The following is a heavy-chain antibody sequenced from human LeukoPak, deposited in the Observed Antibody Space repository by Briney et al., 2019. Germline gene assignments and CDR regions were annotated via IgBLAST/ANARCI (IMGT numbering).Heavy chain of an antibody. CDR1: GFTFSSYS. J-gene: IGHJ6*02. V-gene: IGHV3-48*01. Sequence: GGSLRLSCAASGFTFSSYSMNWVRQAPGKGLEWVSYISSSGSIIFYADSVKGRFPISRDDSRNTLYLQLSSLRAEDTAVYYCAKDLITMVRGSPMDVWGQGTTVTVSS. CDR2: ISSSGSII. CDR3: AKDLITMVRGSPMDV. D-gene: IGHD3-10*01.